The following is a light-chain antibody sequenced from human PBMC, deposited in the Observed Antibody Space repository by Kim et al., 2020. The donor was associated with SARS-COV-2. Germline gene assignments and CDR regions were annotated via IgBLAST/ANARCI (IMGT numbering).Light chain of an antibody. CDR3: VLLTNGDLV. CDR1: SGSVSTSFY. Sequence: QTVVTQESSFSVSPGGTVTLTCGLSSGSVSTSFYPSWYQQTPGQAPRTLIFDTNTRSSGVPDRFSGSILGKRAALTITGAQADDEADYYCVLLTNGDLVFGGGTKLTVL. CDR2: DTN. V-gene: IGLV8-61*01. J-gene: IGLJ3*02.